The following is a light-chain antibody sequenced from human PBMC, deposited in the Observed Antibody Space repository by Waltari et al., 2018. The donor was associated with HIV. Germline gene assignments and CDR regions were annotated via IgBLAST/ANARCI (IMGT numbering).Light chain of an antibody. Sequence: EIVLTQSPGTLSLTSGERATLSCRASQSVGSTYLAWYQQKPGKAPRLLMYGTSSRATGTPDRFSGSGSGTDFTLTISRLEPEDVAVYYCQQYGSSPLTFGGGTKVEIK. V-gene: IGKV3-20*01. CDR1: QSVGSTY. CDR2: GTS. CDR3: QQYGSSPLT. J-gene: IGKJ4*01.